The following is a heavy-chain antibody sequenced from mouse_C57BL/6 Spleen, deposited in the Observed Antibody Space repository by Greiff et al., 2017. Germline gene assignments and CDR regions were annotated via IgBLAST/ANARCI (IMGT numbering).Heavy chain of an antibody. CDR1: GYTFTDYY. Sequence: VQLKQSGPVLVKPGASVKMSCKASGYTFTDYYMNWVKQSHGKSLEWIGVINPYNGGTSYNQKFKGKATLTVDKSSSTAYMELNSLTSEDSAVYYCARGGKRKDYAMDYGGQGTSVTVSS. CDR3: ARGGKRKDYAMDY. CDR2: INPYNGGT. J-gene: IGHJ4*01. V-gene: IGHV1-19*01.